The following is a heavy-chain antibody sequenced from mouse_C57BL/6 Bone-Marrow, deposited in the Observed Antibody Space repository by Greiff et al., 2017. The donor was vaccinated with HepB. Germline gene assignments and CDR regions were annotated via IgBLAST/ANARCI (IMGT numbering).Heavy chain of an antibody. CDR2: ISSGGSYT. V-gene: IGHV5-6*01. CDR1: GFTFSSYG. Sequence: DVQLVESGGDLVKPGGSLKLSCAASGFTFSSYGMSWVRQTPDKRLEWVATISSGGSYTYYPDSVKGRFTISRDNAKNTLYLQMSSLKSEDTAMYYCARGYAAWFAYWGQGTLVTVSA. CDR3: ARGYAAWFAY. D-gene: IGHD2-14*01. J-gene: IGHJ3*01.